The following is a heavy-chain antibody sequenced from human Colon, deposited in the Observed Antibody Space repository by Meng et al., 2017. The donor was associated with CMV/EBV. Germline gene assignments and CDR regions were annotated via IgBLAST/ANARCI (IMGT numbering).Heavy chain of an antibody. J-gene: IGHJ4*02. CDR1: GFAFSNYA. CDR2: FSGSGDNT. V-gene: IGHV3-23*01. D-gene: IGHD3/OR15-3a*01. Sequence: DVQVLGAGGGLVPPGGSLRLSCTGSGFAFSNYAMGWVRQAPGKGLEWVSGFSGSGDNTYYADSVKGRFTIFRDNSKNTLYLQMNSLRAEDTAVYYCAKYSGYLDPFDSWGQGTLVTVSS. CDR3: AKYSGYLDPFDS.